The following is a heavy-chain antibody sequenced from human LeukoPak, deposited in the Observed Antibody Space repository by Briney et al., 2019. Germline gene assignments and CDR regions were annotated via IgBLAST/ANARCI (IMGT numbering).Heavy chain of an antibody. CDR2: ISYDGRNK. D-gene: IGHD1-26*01. CDR1: GFTFSSYA. V-gene: IGHV3-30*04. J-gene: IGHJ4*02. Sequence: GGSLRLCCAAYGFTFSSYAMHRVRQAPGKGLEWVAVISYDGRNKYYADSVKGRFTISRDNAKNTLYLQMNSLRAEETAVYYCARDEWPVGATFDWGQGTLVTASS. CDR3: ARDEWPVGATFD.